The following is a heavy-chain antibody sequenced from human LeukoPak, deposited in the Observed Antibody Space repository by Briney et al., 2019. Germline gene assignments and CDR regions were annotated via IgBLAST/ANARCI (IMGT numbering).Heavy chain of an antibody. D-gene: IGHD1-7*01. J-gene: IGHJ5*02. V-gene: IGHV3-21*01. CDR3: ARDGRYNWYYWFDP. Sequence: PGGSLRLSCAASGFTFSSYSMNWVRQAPGKGLEWVSSISSSSSYIYYADSVKGRFTISRDNAKNSLYLQMNSLRAEDTAVYYCARDGRYNWYYWFDPWGRGTLVTVSS. CDR2: ISSSSSYI. CDR1: GFTFSSYS.